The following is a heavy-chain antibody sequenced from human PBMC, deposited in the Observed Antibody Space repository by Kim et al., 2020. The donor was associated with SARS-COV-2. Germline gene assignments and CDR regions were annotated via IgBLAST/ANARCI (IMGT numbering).Heavy chain of an antibody. CDR3: ARHDYDFWSGYTESAFDI. Sequence: SRVTISVETSKNQFSLKLSSVTAADTAVYYCARHDYDFWSGYTESAFDIWGQGTMVTVSS. D-gene: IGHD3-3*01. V-gene: IGHV4-39*01. J-gene: IGHJ3*02.